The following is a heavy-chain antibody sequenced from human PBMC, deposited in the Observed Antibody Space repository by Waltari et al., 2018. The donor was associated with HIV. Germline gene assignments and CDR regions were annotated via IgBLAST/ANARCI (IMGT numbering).Heavy chain of an antibody. J-gene: IGHJ5*02. D-gene: IGHD3-16*01. CDR1: GFAFSDFV. CDR3: ASAGGEGYKSLNWFGP. CDR2: IKTRSYCQKI. V-gene: IGHV3-49*04. Sequence: EVEFLESGGDFVQPGRSLRLSCTTSGFAFSDFVLTWVRHTTGKRIECVGLIKTRSYCQKIQYAASAKGRFVISRDDARSLAYLQMNDLKVEDTGLYFCASAGGEGYKSLNWFGPWGSGTLVTVSS.